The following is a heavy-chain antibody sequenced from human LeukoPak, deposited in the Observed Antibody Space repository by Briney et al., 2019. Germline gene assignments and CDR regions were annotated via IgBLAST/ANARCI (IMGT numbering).Heavy chain of an antibody. D-gene: IGHD1-26*01. Sequence: GGSLRLSCAASGFTFSRYWMTWVRQAPGKGLEWVANINYDGSEKYYADSVKGRFTISRDNSKNTLYLQMNSLRAEDTAVYYCAKLEANGELPYFDYWGQGTLVTVSS. CDR3: AKLEANGELPYFDY. CDR2: INYDGSEK. J-gene: IGHJ4*02. CDR1: GFTFSRYW. V-gene: IGHV3-7*02.